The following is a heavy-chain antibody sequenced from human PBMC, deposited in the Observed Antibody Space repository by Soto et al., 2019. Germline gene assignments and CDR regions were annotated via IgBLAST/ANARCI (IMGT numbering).Heavy chain of an antibody. CDR1: GFTFDDYT. V-gene: IGHV3-43*01. D-gene: IGHD1-1*01. CDR2: VSWDGSTT. J-gene: IGHJ6*02. Sequence: GGSLRLSCAAAGFTFDDYTMHWVRQPPGKGLEWVSLVSWDGSTTYYADSVTGRFTISRDNSRDSLYLQMNRLTTDDTGLYYCVKDLGGLSGAMIFDYYGLDVWGQGTTVTVSS. CDR3: VKDLGGLSGAMIFDYYGLDV.